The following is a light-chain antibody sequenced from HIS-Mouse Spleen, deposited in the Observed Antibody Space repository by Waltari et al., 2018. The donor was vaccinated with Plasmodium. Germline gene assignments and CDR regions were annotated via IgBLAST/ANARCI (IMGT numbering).Light chain of an antibody. CDR1: SSDVGCYNY. Sequence: SALTQPPSASGSPGQSVTISCTGTSSDVGCYNYVPWYPQHPGHAPKLTIYEVSRRPSGVPDRFAASKTGTAAPLTVSGIQAEDESAYSCSSYAASDFFFDFGTGTNVTVL. V-gene: IGLV2-8*01. CDR2: EVS. CDR3: SSYAASDFFFD. J-gene: IGLJ1*01.